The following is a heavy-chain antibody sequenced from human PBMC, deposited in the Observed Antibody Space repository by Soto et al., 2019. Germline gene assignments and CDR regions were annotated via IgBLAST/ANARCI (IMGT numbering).Heavy chain of an antibody. CDR2: IYYSGST. Sequence: QVQLQESGPGLVKPSQTLSLTCTVSGGSISSGGYYWSWIRQHPGKGLEWIGYIYYSGSTYNNPSLKSRVTISVDTSKNQFSLKLSSVTAADTAVYYCARASVVPAAMKANWFDPWGQGTLVTVSS. CDR3: ARASVVPAAMKANWFDP. D-gene: IGHD2-2*01. J-gene: IGHJ5*02. CDR1: GGSISSGGYY. V-gene: IGHV4-31*03.